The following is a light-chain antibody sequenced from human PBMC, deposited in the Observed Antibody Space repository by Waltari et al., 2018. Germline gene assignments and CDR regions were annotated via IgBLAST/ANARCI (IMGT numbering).Light chain of an antibody. J-gene: IGLJ1*01. CDR3: CSYAGSFIYV. Sequence: QSAMTQPRSVSGSPGQSVTISCTGTSSDVGGYNYVSWYQQHPDKAPKLMIYDVDKRPSGVPDRFSGSKSGNTASLTISGLQAEDEADYYCCSYAGSFIYVFGTGTEVTVL. CDR2: DVD. V-gene: IGLV2-11*01. CDR1: SSDVGGYNY.